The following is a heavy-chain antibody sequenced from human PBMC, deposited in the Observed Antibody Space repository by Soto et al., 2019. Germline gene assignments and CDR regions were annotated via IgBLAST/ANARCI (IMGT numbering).Heavy chain of an antibody. V-gene: IGHV3-7*03. D-gene: IGHD3-22*01. CDR2: IKQDGSEK. CDR1: GFIFSTYW. CDR3: AKSDSYYYDSSGHQGVDY. J-gene: IGHJ4*02. Sequence: GGSLRLSCAASGFIFSTYWMTWVRQAPGKGLEWVANIKQDGSEKWYVDSVKGRFTISRDNAKNSLYLQMNSLRAEDTAVYYCAKSDSYYYDSSGHQGVDYWGQGTLVTVS.